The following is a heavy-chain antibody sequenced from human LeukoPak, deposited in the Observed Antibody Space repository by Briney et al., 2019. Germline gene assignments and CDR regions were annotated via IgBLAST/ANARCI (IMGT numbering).Heavy chain of an antibody. CDR2: ISISGSTI. J-gene: IGHJ4*02. V-gene: IGHV3-48*03. Sequence: PGGSLRLSCAASGFTFSSYAMNWVRQAPGKGLEWVSYISISGSTIHYADSVKGRFTISRNNAKNALYLQMNSLRAEDMAVYYCARDRPRVGLDYWGQGTLVTVSP. CDR3: ARDRPRVGLDY. D-gene: IGHD2-2*01. CDR1: GFTFSSYA.